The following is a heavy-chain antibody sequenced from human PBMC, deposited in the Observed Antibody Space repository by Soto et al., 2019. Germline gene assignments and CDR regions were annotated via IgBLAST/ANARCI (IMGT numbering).Heavy chain of an antibody. CDR2: ISPSGGNT. V-gene: IGHV3-23*01. CDR1: GFTFSSYV. Sequence: PGGSLRLSCAASGFTFSSYVMNWVRLAPGKGLEWVSGISPSGGNTYYADSVEGRFTISRDNSKNTLYLQMNSLRAEDTAVYYCAKGFVGVCYHCSYHFDSWGQGALVTVSS. D-gene: IGHD2-8*01. J-gene: IGHJ4*02. CDR3: AKGFVGVCYHCSYHFDS.